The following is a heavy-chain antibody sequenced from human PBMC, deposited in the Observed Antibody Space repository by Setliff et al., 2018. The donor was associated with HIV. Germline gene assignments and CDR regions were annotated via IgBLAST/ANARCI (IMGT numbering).Heavy chain of an antibody. V-gene: IGHV4-34*01. J-gene: IGHJ6*03. CDR1: GGSFSGYY. D-gene: IGHD3-10*01. CDR3: ARELGSFPYYMDV. CDR2: IHHSRRT. Sequence: PSETLSLTCAVYGGSFSGYYWSWIRQSPGKGLEWIGEIHHSRRTNYSPSLKSRVAISLDTSKNQFSLKLSSVTAADTAIYYCARELGSFPYYMDVWGKGTTVTVSS.